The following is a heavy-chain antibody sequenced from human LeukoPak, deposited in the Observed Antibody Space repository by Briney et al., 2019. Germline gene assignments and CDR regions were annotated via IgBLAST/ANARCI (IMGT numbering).Heavy chain of an antibody. V-gene: IGHV3-21*01. Sequence: RSGGSLRLSCAASGFTFSSYSMNWVRQAPGKGLEWVSSISSSSSYIYYADSVKGRFTISRDNAKNSLYLQMNSLRAEDTAVYYCAREDERGQWLVPYDYWGQEPWSPSPQ. J-gene: IGHJ4*01. CDR2: ISSSSSYI. CDR3: AREDERGQWLVPYDY. D-gene: IGHD6-19*01. CDR1: GFTFSSYS.